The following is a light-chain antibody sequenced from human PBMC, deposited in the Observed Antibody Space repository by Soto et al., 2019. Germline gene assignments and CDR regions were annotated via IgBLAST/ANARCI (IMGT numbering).Light chain of an antibody. Sequence: QSALTQPPSASGTPGQRVAISCSGSNSNIGVNSVNWYQQVPGTAPKLLIYSNNMRPSGVPDRFSGSHSGTSASLAITGLQSEDEALYYCAAWDDSMPGWVFGGGTQLTVL. V-gene: IGLV1-44*01. CDR3: AAWDDSMPGWV. CDR2: SNN. J-gene: IGLJ3*02. CDR1: NSNIGVNS.